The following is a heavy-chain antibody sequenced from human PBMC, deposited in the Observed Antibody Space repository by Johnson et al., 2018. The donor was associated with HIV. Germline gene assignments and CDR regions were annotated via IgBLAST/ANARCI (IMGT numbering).Heavy chain of an antibody. CDR1: GFTFDDYG. D-gene: IGHD3-3*01. V-gene: IGHV3-30*18. CDR2: ISYDGSNK. CDR3: AKGAYYDFWSGYYTGIGAFDI. J-gene: IGHJ3*02. Sequence: VQLVESGGGVVRPGGSLRLSCAASGFTFDDYGMSWVRQAPGKGLEWVTIISYDGSNKYYEDSVKGRFTISRDNSKNTVYLQMNSLRVEDTAVYYCAKGAYYDFWSGYYTGIGAFDIWGQGTMVTVSS.